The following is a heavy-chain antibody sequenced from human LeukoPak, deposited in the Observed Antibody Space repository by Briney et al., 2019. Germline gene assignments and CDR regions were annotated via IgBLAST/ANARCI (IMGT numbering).Heavy chain of an antibody. CDR3: AKGIYDSSGYDAFDI. J-gene: IGHJ3*02. CDR1: GFTFSSYA. Sequence: GGSLRLSCAASGFTFSSYAMSWVRQAPGKGLEWVSAISGSGGSTYYADSVKGRFTISRDNSKNTLYLQMNSLRAEDTAVYYCAKGIYDSSGYDAFDIWGQGTMVTVPS. CDR2: ISGSGGST. V-gene: IGHV3-23*01. D-gene: IGHD3-22*01.